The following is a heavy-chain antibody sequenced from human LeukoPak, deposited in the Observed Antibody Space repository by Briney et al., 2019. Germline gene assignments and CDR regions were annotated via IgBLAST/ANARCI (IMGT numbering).Heavy chain of an antibody. CDR1: GGSISSHY. Sequence: SETLSLTCTVSGGSISSHYWSWIRQPPGKGLEWIGYIYYSGSTNYNPSLKGRVTISVDTSKNQFSLKLSSVTAADTAVYYCARDGFWSGYSWFDYWGQGTLVTVSS. D-gene: IGHD3-3*01. V-gene: IGHV4-59*11. CDR3: ARDGFWSGYSWFDY. CDR2: IYYSGST. J-gene: IGHJ4*02.